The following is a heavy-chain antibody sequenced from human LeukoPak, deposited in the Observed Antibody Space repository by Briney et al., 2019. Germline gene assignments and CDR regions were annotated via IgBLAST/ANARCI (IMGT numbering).Heavy chain of an antibody. CDR2: INPNSGGT. Sequence: ASVKVSCKASGYTFTDYYMHWVRQAPGQGLEWMGRINPNSGGTNYAQKFQGRVTMTRDTSISTAYMELSRLRSDDTAVYYCARDGSGWYEDFDYWGQGTLVTVSS. CDR3: ARDGSGWYEDFDY. D-gene: IGHD6-19*01. V-gene: IGHV1-2*06. J-gene: IGHJ4*02. CDR1: GYTFTDYY.